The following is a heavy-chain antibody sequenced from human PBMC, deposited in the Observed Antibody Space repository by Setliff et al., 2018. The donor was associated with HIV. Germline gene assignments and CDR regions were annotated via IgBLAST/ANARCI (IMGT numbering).Heavy chain of an antibody. J-gene: IGHJ6*02. D-gene: IGHD2-15*01. CDR3: AKTLPTLYPPHDYYFAMDV. CDR2: ISGSGDST. CDR1: GFTFGSYA. Sequence: GGSLRLSCAPSGFTFGSYAMSWVRQAPGKGLEWVSVISGSGDSTFYADSLKGRFTISRDNSKNTLFLQMNSLRAEDTALYYCAKTLPTLYPPHDYYFAMDVWGQGTTVTVSS. V-gene: IGHV3-23*01.